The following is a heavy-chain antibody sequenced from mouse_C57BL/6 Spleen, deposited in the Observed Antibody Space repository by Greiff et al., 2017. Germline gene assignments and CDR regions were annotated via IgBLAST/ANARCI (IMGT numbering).Heavy chain of an antibody. CDR3: ARRTTTVPCDY. Sequence: QVQLQQSGAELVKPGASVKISCKASGYAFSSYWMHWVKQRPGKGLEWIGQIYPGDGGTNYNGKFKGKATLTADKSSSTAYMQLSSLTSGDSSVDFCARRTTTVPCDYWGQGTTLTVSS. J-gene: IGHJ2*01. CDR2: IYPGDGGT. D-gene: IGHD1-1*01. V-gene: IGHV1-80*01. CDR1: GYAFSSYW.